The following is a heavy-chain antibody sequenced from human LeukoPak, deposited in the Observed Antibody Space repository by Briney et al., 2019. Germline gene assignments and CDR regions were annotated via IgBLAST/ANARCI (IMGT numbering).Heavy chain of an antibody. CDR3: AGDRPVPVYGKLNWFDP. D-gene: IGHD6-6*01. CDR1: GGTFSSYA. Sequence: SVKVSCKASGGTFSSYAISWVRQAPGQGLEWMGRIIPIFGTANYAQKFQGRVTITTDESTSTAYMELSSLRSEDTAVYYCAGDRPVPVYGKLNWFDPWGQGTLVTVSS. V-gene: IGHV1-69*05. CDR2: IIPIFGTA. J-gene: IGHJ5*02.